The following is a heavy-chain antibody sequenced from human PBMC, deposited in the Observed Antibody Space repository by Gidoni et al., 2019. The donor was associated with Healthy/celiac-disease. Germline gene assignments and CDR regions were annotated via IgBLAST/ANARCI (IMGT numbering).Heavy chain of an antibody. CDR3: AKDSSADGIFDY. J-gene: IGHJ4*02. Sequence: EVQLVESGGGLVQPGRSLRLSCAASGFTFDDYAMHWVRQAPGKGLEWVSGISWNSGSIGYADSVKGRFTISRDNAKNSLYLQMNSLRAEDTALYYCAKDSSADGIFDYWGQGTLVTVSS. CDR1: GFTFDDYA. V-gene: IGHV3-9*01. CDR2: ISWNSGSI. D-gene: IGHD3-10*01.